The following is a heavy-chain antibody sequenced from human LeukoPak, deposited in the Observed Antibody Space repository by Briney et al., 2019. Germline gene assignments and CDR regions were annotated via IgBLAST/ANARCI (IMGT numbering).Heavy chain of an antibody. J-gene: IGHJ4*02. CDR3: ARDRD. CDR1: GGSISSYY. CDR2: IYNSGIT. Sequence: SETLSLTCTVSGGSISSYYWSWIRQPAGKGLEWIGRIYNSGITNYNPSLKSRVTMSMDTSMNQFSLEVSSVTAADTAVYYCARDRDWGQGTLVTVSS. V-gene: IGHV4-4*07.